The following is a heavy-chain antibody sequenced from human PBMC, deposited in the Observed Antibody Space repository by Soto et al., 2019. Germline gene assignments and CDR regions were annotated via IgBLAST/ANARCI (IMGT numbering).Heavy chain of an antibody. CDR2: INAGNGYT. D-gene: IGHD5-12*01. Sequence: ASVKVSCKASGYTFTSYAMHWVRQAPGQRLEWMGWINAGNGYTKYSQKLQGRVTITSDTSASTAYMELSSLRSEDTAVYYCARDGGYSGYDLYYYYGMDVWGQGTTVTVSS. J-gene: IGHJ6*02. V-gene: IGHV1-3*01. CDR1: GYTFTSYA. CDR3: ARDGGYSGYDLYYYYGMDV.